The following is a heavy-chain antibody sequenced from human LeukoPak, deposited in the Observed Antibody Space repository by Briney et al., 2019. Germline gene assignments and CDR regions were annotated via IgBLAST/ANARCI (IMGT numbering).Heavy chain of an antibody. Sequence: KPSETLSLTCTVSGGSISSYYWSWIRQPAGKGLEWIGRIYTSGSTNYNPSLKSRVTISVDTSKNQFSLKLSSVTAADTAVYYCARSGKVGATEGLDYWGQGTLVTVSS. D-gene: IGHD1-26*01. CDR1: GGSISSYY. J-gene: IGHJ4*02. V-gene: IGHV4-4*07. CDR3: ARSGKVGATEGLDY. CDR2: IYTSGST.